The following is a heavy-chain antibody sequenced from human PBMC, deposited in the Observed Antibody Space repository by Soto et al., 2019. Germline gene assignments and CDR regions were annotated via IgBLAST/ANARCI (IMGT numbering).Heavy chain of an antibody. V-gene: IGHV4-4*02. CDR1: GGSISISSW. D-gene: IGHD1-26*01. J-gene: IGHJ4*02. Sequence: QVQLQESGPGLVKPSGTLSLTCAVSGGSISISSWWSWVRQPPGKGLEWIGEIYHSGSSNYNPSLKSRVPISVDKSKNPLSLKLSSVTAADTAVYYCASSNSGNYYEVFDYWGQGTLVTVSS. CDR2: IYHSGSS. CDR3: ASSNSGNYYEVFDY.